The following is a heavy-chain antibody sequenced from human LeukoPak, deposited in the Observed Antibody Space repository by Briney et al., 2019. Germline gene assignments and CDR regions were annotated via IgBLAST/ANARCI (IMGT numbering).Heavy chain of an antibody. J-gene: IGHJ3*02. CDR1: GYTFTSYA. V-gene: IGHV7-4-1*02. CDR3: AMGYYDILTGYYLVPDAFDI. D-gene: IGHD3-9*01. CDR2: INTNTGNP. Sequence: GASVKVSCKASGYTFTSYAMNWVRQAPGQGLEWMGWINTNTGNPTYAQGFTGRFVFSLDTSVSTAYLQISSLKAEDTAVYYCAMGYYDILTGYYLVPDAFDIWGQGTMVTVSS.